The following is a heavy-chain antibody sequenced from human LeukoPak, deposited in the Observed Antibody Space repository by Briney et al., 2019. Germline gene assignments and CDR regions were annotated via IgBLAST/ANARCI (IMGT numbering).Heavy chain of an antibody. V-gene: IGHV3-21*01. CDR1: GFTFSSYS. CDR2: ISSSSSYI. J-gene: IGHJ6*02. CDR3: ARGRKNRFLEWLPNGGMDV. Sequence: GGSLRLSCAASGFTFSSYSMNWVRQAPGKGLEWVSSISSSSSYIYYADSVKGRFTISRDNAKNSLYLQMNSLRAEDTAVYYCARGRKNRFLEWLPNGGMDVWGQGTTVTVSS. D-gene: IGHD3-3*01.